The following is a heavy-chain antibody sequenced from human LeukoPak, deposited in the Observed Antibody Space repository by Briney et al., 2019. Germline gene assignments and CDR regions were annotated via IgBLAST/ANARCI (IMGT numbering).Heavy chain of an antibody. CDR1: GFTFDDYG. CDR2: INWNGGST. CDR3: ARVEYSSGWYEYFQH. Sequence: PGGSLRLSCAASGFTFDDYGMSWVRQAPGKGLEWVSGINWNGGSTGYADSVKGRSTISRDNAKNSLYLQMNSLRAEDTALYYCARVEYSSGWYEYFQHWGQGTLVTVS. V-gene: IGHV3-20*04. J-gene: IGHJ1*01. D-gene: IGHD6-19*01.